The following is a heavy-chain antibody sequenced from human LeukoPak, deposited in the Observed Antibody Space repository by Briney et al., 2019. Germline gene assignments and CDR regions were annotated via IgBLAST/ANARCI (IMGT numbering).Heavy chain of an antibody. CDR3: ARGLWYQPSNFDY. D-gene: IGHD2-2*01. Sequence: PSESLSLTCAVYGGSFSGYYWSWIRQPPGKGLEWIGEINHSGSTNYNPSLKSRVTISVDTSKNQFSLKLSSVTAADTAVYYCARGLWYQPSNFDYWGQGTLVTVSS. CDR1: GGSFSGYY. J-gene: IGHJ4*02. CDR2: INHSGST. V-gene: IGHV4-34*01.